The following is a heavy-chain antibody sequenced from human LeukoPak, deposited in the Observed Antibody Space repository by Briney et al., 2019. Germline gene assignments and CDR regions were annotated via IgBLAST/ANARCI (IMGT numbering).Heavy chain of an antibody. CDR1: GYSFTYYA. D-gene: IGHD3-10*01. CDR3: ARDDELLRFGALY. J-gene: IGHJ4*02. CDR2: IAPYNGNT. Sequence: GASVKVSCKASGYSFTYYALNWVRQAPGQGLEWMGWIAPYNGNTKYAQKFLGRVTMTTDTSTSTAYMEVRSLRSDDTAVYYCARDDELLRFGALYWGQGTLVTVSS. V-gene: IGHV1-18*01.